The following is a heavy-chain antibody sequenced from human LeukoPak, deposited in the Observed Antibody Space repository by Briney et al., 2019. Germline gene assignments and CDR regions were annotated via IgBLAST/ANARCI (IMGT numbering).Heavy chain of an antibody. D-gene: IGHD3-3*01. CDR3: TTPYYDFWTGGDY. J-gene: IGHJ4*02. V-gene: IGHV3-15*01. CDR1: GFTFSNAW. CDR2: IKSKTDGGTT. Sequence: GRSLRLSCAASGFTFSNAWMSWARQAPGKGLEWVGRIKSKTDGGTTDYAAPVKGRFTISRDDSKNTLYRQMNSLKTEDTAVYYCTTPYYDFWTGGDYWGQGALVTVSS.